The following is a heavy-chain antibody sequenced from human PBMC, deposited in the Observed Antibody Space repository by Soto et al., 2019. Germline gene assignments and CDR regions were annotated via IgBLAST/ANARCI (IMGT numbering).Heavy chain of an antibody. Sequence: GGSLRLSCAASGFTFSRYDMHWVRQGTGKGLEWVSRTATGGDTCYSGSVKGRFTISRENAKNSLYLQMNSLRAGDTAVYYCARIAVAGTSIPYYFDYWGQGTLVTVSS. V-gene: IGHV3-13*04. D-gene: IGHD6-19*01. CDR2: TATGGDT. CDR3: ARIAVAGTSIPYYFDY. J-gene: IGHJ4*02. CDR1: GFTFSRYD.